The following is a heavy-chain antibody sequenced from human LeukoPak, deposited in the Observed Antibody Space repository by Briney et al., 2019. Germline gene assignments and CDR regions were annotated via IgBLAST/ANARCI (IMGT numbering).Heavy chain of an antibody. V-gene: IGHV3-7*01. D-gene: IGHD5-18*01. CDR3: ARYGYTSGLDY. CDR2: MNQDGSEK. Sequence: GGSLRLSCAGSGLTFSSFWMSWVRQAPGKGLEWVANMNQDGSEKYYVDSVKGRFTISSDNAENSLYLQMNSLRAEDTAVHYCARYGYTSGLDYWGQGTLVTVSS. CDR1: GLTFSSFW. J-gene: IGHJ4*02.